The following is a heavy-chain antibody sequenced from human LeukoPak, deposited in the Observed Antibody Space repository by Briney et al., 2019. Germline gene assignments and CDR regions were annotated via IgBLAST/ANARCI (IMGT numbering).Heavy chain of an antibody. CDR2: ISSSGSTI. Sequence: PAGSLRLSCAASGFTFSDYYMSWIRQAPGKGLEWVSYISSSGSTIYYADSVKGRFTISRDNAKNSLYLQMNSLRAEDTAVYYCARDTNYYDSSGYYPNWGQGTLVTVSS. J-gene: IGHJ4*02. V-gene: IGHV3-11*01. CDR3: ARDTNYYDSSGYYPN. CDR1: GFTFSDYY. D-gene: IGHD3-22*01.